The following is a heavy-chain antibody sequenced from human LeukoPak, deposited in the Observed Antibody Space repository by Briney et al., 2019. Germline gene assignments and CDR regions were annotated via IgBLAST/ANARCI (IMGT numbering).Heavy chain of an antibody. V-gene: IGHV4-4*07. CDR2: IYTSGST. J-gene: IGHJ6*04. Sequence: SETLSLTCTVSGGSISSYYWSWIRQHAGKGLEWIGRIYTSGSTNYNPSLKSRVTISVDTSKNQFSLKLSSVTAADTAVYYCASTPYYYGSGSYYWVVWGKGTTVTVSS. CDR3: ASTPYYYGSGSYYWVV. D-gene: IGHD3-10*01. CDR1: GGSISSYY.